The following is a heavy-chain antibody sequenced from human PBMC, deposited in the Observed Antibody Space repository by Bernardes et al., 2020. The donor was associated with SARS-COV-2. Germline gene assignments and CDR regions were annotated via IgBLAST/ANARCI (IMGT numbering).Heavy chain of an antibody. CDR2: ITWNRLTI. D-gene: IGHD3-16*01. CDR1: GFTFDDYA. CDR3: VKDWGDTLNYFEY. J-gene: IGHJ4*02. Sequence: GGSLRLSCAASGFTFDDYAMHWVRQAPAPGKGLEWVSGITWNRLTIAYADSVKGRFTISRDNAKNSLYLQMNSLRAEDTALYYCVKDWGDTLNYFEYWGQGTLVTVSS. V-gene: IGHV3-9*01.